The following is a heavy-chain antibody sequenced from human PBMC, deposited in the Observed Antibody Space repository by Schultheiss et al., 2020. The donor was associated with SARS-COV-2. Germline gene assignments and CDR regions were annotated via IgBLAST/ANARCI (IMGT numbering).Heavy chain of an antibody. CDR2: IYYSGST. CDR3: ASAKLVRGVIVPLYGMDV. J-gene: IGHJ6*02. V-gene: IGHV4-59*08. Sequence: SQTLSLTCTVSGGSISSYYWSWIRQPPGKGLEWIGYIYYSGSTNYNPSLKSRVTISVDTSKNQFSLKLSSVTAADTAVYYCASAKLVRGVIVPLYGMDVWGQGTTVTVSS. CDR1: GGSISSYY. D-gene: IGHD3-10*01.